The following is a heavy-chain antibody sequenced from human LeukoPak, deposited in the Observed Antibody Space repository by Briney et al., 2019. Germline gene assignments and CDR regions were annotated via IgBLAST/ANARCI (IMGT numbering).Heavy chain of an antibody. J-gene: IGHJ4*02. D-gene: IGHD2-2*01. Sequence: ASVKVSCKASGYTFTGYYMHWVRQAPGQGLEWMGWINPNSGGTNYAQKFQGRVTMTRDTSISTAYMELSRLRSDDTAVYYCASGYCSSTSCFVFDYWSQGTLVTVSS. CDR1: GYTFTGYY. CDR2: INPNSGGT. CDR3: ASGYCSSTSCFVFDY. V-gene: IGHV1-2*02.